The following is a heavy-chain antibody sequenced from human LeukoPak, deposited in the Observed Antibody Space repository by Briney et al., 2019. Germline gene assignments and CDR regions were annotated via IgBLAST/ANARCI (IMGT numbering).Heavy chain of an antibody. J-gene: IGHJ3*02. CDR2: ISSSSYI. D-gene: IGHD3-10*01. CDR1: GFTFSSYS. Sequence: GGSLRLSCAASGFTFSSYSMNWVRQAPGKGLEWVSSISSSSYIYYADSVKGRFTISRDNAKNSLYLQMNSLRAEDTAVYYCARVGSAYDAFDIWGQGTMVTVSS. CDR3: ARVGSAYDAFDI. V-gene: IGHV3-21*01.